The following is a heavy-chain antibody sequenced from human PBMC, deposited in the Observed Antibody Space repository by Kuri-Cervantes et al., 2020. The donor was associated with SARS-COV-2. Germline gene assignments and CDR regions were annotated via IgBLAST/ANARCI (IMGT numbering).Heavy chain of an antibody. CDR3: ARVRYCTATNCMPFCDY. CDR2: IYHSGST. CDR1: GDSISDSNNW. J-gene: IGHJ4*02. V-gene: IGHV4-4*02. Sequence: SETLSLTYAVSGDSISDSNNWWSWVRRPPGKGLEWIGEIYHSGSTNYSPSFKSRVTMSIDTSKNHFSLKLNSVTAADTAVYYCARVRYCTATNCMPFCDYWGQGTLVTVSS. D-gene: IGHD2-8*02.